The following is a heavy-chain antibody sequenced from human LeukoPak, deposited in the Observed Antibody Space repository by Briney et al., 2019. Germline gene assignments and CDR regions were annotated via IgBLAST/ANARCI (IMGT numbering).Heavy chain of an antibody. V-gene: IGHV4-34*01. CDR3: VRTISDGSGDY. CDR1: GVSFSGYY. D-gene: IGHD3-10*01. Sequence: SETLSLTYAVYGVSFSGYYWSWIRQPPGKGLEWIGEINHSGSTNYNPSLKSRVTMSVDTSKNHFSLRLSSVTAADTAIYYCVRTISDGSGDYWGQGILVTVSA. J-gene: IGHJ4*02. CDR2: INHSGST.